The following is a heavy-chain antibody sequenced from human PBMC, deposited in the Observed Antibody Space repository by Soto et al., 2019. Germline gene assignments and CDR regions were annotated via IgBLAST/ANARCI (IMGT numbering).Heavy chain of an antibody. CDR1: GGSISSGGYY. CDR2: IYYSGST. V-gene: IGHV4-31*03. Sequence: PSETLSLTCTVSGGSISSGGYYWSWIRQHPGKGLEWIGYIYYSGSTYYNPSLKSRVTISVDTSKNQFSLKLSSVTAADTAVYYCARVCSSSWSFYYYYYMDVWGKGNTVTVAS. J-gene: IGHJ6*03. D-gene: IGHD6-13*01. CDR3: ARVCSSSWSFYYYYYMDV.